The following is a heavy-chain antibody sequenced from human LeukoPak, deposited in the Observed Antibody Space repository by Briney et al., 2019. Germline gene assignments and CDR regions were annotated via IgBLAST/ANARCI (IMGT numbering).Heavy chain of an antibody. CDR2: ISSRSTYR. CDR1: GFTFSDYS. CDR3: ARDMTTATTCYLQH. D-gene: IGHD4-17*01. Sequence: GGSLRLSCAASGFTFSDYSMNWVRQAPGKGLEGVSSISSRSTYRYYADSVKGGFTISRDNAKNSLCVQMDSLRAEDTAVYYCARDMTTATTCYLQHWGQGTLVTVSS. V-gene: IGHV3-21*06. J-gene: IGHJ1*01.